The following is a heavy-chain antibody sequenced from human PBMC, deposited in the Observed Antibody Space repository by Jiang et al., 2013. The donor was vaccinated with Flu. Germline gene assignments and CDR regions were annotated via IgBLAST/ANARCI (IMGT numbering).Heavy chain of an antibody. CDR2: ISGSGGST. Sequence: SGGGLVQPGGSLRLSCAASGFTFSSYAMSWVRQAPGKGLEWGRQAISGSGGSTYYADSVKGRFTISRDNSKNTLYLQMNSLRAEDTAVYYCAKETSSGRGWFDPWGQGTLVTVSS. D-gene: IGHD6-19*01. V-gene: IGHV3-23*01. J-gene: IGHJ5*02. CDR1: GFTFSSYA. CDR3: AKETSSGRGWFDP.